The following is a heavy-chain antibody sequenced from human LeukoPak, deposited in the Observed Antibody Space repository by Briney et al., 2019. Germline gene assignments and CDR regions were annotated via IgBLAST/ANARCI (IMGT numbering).Heavy chain of an antibody. CDR3: AKVGQQLPHYYYGMDV. V-gene: IGHV3-30*18. Sequence: GGSLRLSCAASGFTFSSYGMHWVRQAPGKGLEWVAVISYDGSNKYYADSVKGRFTISRDNSKNTLYLQMNSLRAEDTAVYYCAKVGQQLPHYYYGMDVWGQGPRSPSP. J-gene: IGHJ6*02. D-gene: IGHD6-13*01. CDR2: ISYDGSNK. CDR1: GFTFSSYG.